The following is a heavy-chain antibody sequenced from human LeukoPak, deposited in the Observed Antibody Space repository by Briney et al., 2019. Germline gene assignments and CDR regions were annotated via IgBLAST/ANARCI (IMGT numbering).Heavy chain of an antibody. CDR3: ARSIGLDV. CDR2: IASDGNYK. V-gene: IGHV3-30*02. J-gene: IGHJ6*02. D-gene: IGHD3-3*02. Sequence: PGGSLRLSCAASGFTFTKYGMHWVRQAPGKGLEWVAYIASDGNYKDYGDSVKGRFTVSRDNSKNTLYLQMDSLRAEDTAEYYCARSIGLDVWGQGTTVTVSS. CDR1: GFTFTKYG.